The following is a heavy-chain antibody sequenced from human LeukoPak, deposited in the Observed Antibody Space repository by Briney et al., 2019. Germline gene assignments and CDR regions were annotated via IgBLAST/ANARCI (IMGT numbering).Heavy chain of an antibody. CDR2: ISYSGST. CDR3: ARGMVDIVATGSYYGMDV. J-gene: IGHJ6*02. CDR1: GGSISSYY. Sequence: ASETLSLTCTVSGGSISSYYCSWIRQPPGKGLECIGYISYSGSTNFNPSLKSRVTISVDTSKNQFSLKLSSVTAADTAVYYCARGMVDIVATGSYYGMDVWGQGTTVTVSS. D-gene: IGHD5-12*01. V-gene: IGHV4-59*01.